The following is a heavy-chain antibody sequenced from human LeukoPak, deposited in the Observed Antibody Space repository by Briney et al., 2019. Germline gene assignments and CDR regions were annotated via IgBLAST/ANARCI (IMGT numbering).Heavy chain of an antibody. V-gene: IGHV3-30*02. CDR3: ARDFSTSYDYVWGRGWFDP. J-gene: IGHJ5*02. Sequence: GGSLRLSCVESGFTFSYYGMHWVRQAPGKGLEWVAFIRYDGSNKYYADSVKGRFTISRDNSKNTLYLQMNSLRAEDTAVYYCARDFSTSYDYVWGRGWFDPWGQGTLVTVSS. CDR2: IRYDGSNK. CDR1: GFTFSYYG. D-gene: IGHD3-16*01.